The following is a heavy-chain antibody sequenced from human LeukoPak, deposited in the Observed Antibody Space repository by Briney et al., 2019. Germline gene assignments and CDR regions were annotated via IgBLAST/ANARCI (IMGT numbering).Heavy chain of an antibody. CDR3: AKGHGWEASYYYYYMDV. D-gene: IGHD1-26*01. Sequence: AESRRLSWAASTFTFSNYAMSWVRHAAGKWLEWVSSISKSGGRTYYADSVKGRLTISRDNSKNTLYLQMNSLRAEDTAVYYCAKGHGWEASYYYYYMDVWGKGTTVTISS. CDR1: TFTFSNYA. CDR2: ISKSGGRT. J-gene: IGHJ6*03. V-gene: IGHV3-23*01.